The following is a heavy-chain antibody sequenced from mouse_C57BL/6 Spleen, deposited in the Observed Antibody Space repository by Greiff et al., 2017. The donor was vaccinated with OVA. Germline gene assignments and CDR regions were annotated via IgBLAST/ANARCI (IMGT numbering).Heavy chain of an antibody. CDR3: TRGEGAGFAY. J-gene: IGHJ3*01. Sequence: QVQLQQSGAELVRPGASVTLSCKASGYTFTDYEMHWVKQTPVHGLEWIGAIDPETGGTAYNQKFKGKAILTADKSSSTAYMELRSLTSEDSAVYDGTRGEGAGFAYWGQGTLVTVSA. CDR1: GYTFTDYE. V-gene: IGHV1-15*01. CDR2: IDPETGGT.